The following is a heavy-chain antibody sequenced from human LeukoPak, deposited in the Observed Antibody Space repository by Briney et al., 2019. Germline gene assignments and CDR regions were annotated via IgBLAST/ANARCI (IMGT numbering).Heavy chain of an antibody. CDR1: GFRFSDFY. J-gene: IGHJ6*03. Sequence: PGGSLRLSCAASGFRFSDFYMSWIRQAPGKGLEWVSYIGNGGTTLSYADSVKGRFTISWDNAKNSLSLQMNSLRVEDTAVYYCARRRDYMDVWGKGTTVTVSS. CDR2: IGNGGTTL. CDR3: ARRRDYMDV. V-gene: IGHV3-11*01.